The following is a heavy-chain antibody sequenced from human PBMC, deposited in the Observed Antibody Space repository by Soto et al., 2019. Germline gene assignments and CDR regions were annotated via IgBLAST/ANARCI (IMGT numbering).Heavy chain of an antibody. J-gene: IGHJ3*02. CDR3: AKDADLRWLQFDDAFDI. CDR1: GFTFSSYA. V-gene: IGHV3-23*01. Sequence: GGSLRLSCAASGFTFSSYAMSWVRQAPGKGLEWVSAISGSGGSTYYADSVKGRFTISRDNSKNTLYLQMNSLRAEDTAVYYCAKDADLRWLQFDDAFDIWGQGTMVTVS. CDR2: ISGSGGST. D-gene: IGHD5-12*01.